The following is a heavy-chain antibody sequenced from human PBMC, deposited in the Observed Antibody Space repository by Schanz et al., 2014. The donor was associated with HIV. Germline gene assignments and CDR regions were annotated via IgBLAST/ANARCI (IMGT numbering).Heavy chain of an antibody. V-gene: IGHV3-11*01. Sequence: VQLVESGGGLVKPGGSLRLSCAASGFTFTDNYMSWVRPAPGKGLEWLSYISVNGANREYADSVKGRFTISRDNARTSLYLQMNSLRAEDTAVYYCARVFGRTYGLPDYWGQGTLVTVSS. CDR2: ISVNGANR. CDR3: ARVFGRTYGLPDY. J-gene: IGHJ4*02. D-gene: IGHD3-10*01. CDR1: GFTFTDNY.